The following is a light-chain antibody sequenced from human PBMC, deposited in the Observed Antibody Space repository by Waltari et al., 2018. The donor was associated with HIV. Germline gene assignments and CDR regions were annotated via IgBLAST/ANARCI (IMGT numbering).Light chain of an antibody. V-gene: IGLV10-54*04. CDR1: KNNVGFQG. CDR2: RVN. CDR3: SSWDTRLNGWV. Sequence: QAGLTQPPSVSKALGQTATLTCTGDKNNVGFQGAAWLKHHQGHPPKLLSYRVNNRPSVVPGRFSASTSGKTASLNITGLQADDEADYFCSSWDTRLNGWVFGGGTHLTVL. J-gene: IGLJ3*02.